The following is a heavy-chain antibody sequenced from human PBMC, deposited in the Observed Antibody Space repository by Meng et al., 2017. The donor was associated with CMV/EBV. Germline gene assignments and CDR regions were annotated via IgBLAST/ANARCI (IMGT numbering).Heavy chain of an antibody. D-gene: IGHD6-19*01. CDR1: GGSFSGHY. Sequence: SETLSLTCAVYGGSFSGHYWSWIRQPPGKGLEWIGEINHSGSTNYNPSLKSRVTISVDTSKNQFSLKLSSVTAADTAVYYCARGRAVAGRGWFDPWGQGTLVTVSS. J-gene: IGHJ5*02. CDR2: INHSGST. CDR3: ARGRAVAGRGWFDP. V-gene: IGHV4-34*01.